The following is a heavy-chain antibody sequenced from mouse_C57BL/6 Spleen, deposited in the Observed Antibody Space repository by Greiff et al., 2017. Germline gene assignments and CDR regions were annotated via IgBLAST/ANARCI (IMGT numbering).Heavy chain of an antibody. Sequence: VQLQQSGAELVRPGASVTLSCKASGYTFTDYEMHWVKQTPVHGLEWIGAIDPETGGTAYNQKFKGKAILTADKSSSTAYMELRSLTSEDSAVYYCTDYYGSRDYFDYWGQGTTLTVSS. V-gene: IGHV1-15*01. CDR1: GYTFTDYE. D-gene: IGHD1-1*01. J-gene: IGHJ2*01. CDR2: IDPETGGT. CDR3: TDYYGSRDYFDY.